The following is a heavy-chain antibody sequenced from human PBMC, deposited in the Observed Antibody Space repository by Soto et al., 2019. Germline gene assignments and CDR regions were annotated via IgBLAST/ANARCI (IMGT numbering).Heavy chain of an antibody. CDR1: GGSISSGDYY. J-gene: IGHJ6*02. D-gene: IGHD3-10*01. CDR3: ARGRDYYGSGSYYGMDV. Sequence: QVQLQESGPGLVKPSQTLSLTCTVSGGSISSGDYYWSWIRQPPGKGLEWIGYIYYSGSTYYNPSVKDRVTISVDKSKNQFSLKLSSVPAADTAVYYCARGRDYYGSGSYYGMDVWGQGTTVTVSS. V-gene: IGHV4-30-4*01. CDR2: IYYSGST.